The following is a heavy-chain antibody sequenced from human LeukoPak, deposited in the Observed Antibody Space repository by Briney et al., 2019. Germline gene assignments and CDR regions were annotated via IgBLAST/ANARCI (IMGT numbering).Heavy chain of an antibody. CDR2: IKTKTAGGTT. J-gene: IGHJ5*01. CDR1: GFTFSNVW. D-gene: IGHD3-3*01. V-gene: IGHV3-15*01. CDR3: TTDFWSGYFGS. Sequence: GSLRLSCAASGFTFSNVWMSWVRQAPGKGLEWVGRIKTKTAGGTTDYAAPVKGRFTISRNDSKDMVYLQMNSLKIEDTAVYYCTTDFWSGYFGSWGQGTLVTVSS.